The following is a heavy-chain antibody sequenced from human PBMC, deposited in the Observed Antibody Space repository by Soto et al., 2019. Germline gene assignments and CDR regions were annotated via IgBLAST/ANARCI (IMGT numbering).Heavy chain of an antibody. J-gene: IGHJ6*02. Sequence: PSQTLSLTCAISGDSVSSNSAAWNWIRQSPSRGLEWLGRTYYRSKWYNDYAVSVESRITINPDTSKNQFSLQLNSVTPEDTAVYYCARHVDTAMINGDYYYGMDVWGQGTTVTVSS. V-gene: IGHV6-1*01. D-gene: IGHD5-18*01. CDR2: TYYRSKWYN. CDR3: ARHVDTAMINGDYYYGMDV. CDR1: GDSVSSNSAA.